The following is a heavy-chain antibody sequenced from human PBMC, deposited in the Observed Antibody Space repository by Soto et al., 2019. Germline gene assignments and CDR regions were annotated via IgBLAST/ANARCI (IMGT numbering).Heavy chain of an antibody. CDR2: ISGSGDST. Sequence: EVQLLESGGGLVQPGGSLRLSCAASGFTFSSYAMSWVRQAPGKGLEWVSVISGSGDSTYYADSVRGRFTISRANYKNTLNRQMSSRRAEDTAVYYCAKVRHGAAAGPTKFYGMDVWGQGTTVTVSS. CDR1: GFTFSSYA. CDR3: AKVRHGAAAGPTKFYGMDV. J-gene: IGHJ6*02. V-gene: IGHV3-23*01. D-gene: IGHD6-13*01.